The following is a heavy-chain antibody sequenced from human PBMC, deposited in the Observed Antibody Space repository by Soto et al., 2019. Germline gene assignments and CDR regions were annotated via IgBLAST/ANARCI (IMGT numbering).Heavy chain of an antibody. CDR2: ISGSGGST. J-gene: IGHJ4*02. Sequence: PEGSLRLSCAASGFTFSSYAMSWVRQAPWKGLEWVSAISGSGGSTYYADSVKGRFTISRDNSKNTLYLQMNSLRAEDTAVYYCAKEDVDDYGHSYYFDYRGQGTLDIGYS. D-gene: IGHD4-17*01. V-gene: IGHV3-23*01. CDR3: AKEDVDDYGHSYYFDY. CDR1: GFTFSSYA.